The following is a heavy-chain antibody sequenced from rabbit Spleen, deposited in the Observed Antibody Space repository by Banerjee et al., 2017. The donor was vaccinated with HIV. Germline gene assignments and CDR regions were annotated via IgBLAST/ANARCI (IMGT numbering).Heavy chain of an antibody. CDR3: ARDAAGREDFNL. CDR2: INIVTGRS. D-gene: IGHD4-2*01. CDR1: GFSFSNKDV. J-gene: IGHJ4*01. Sequence: QEQLVESGGGLVRAEGSLKLSCKASGFSFSNKDVMCWVRQAPGKGLELIACINIVTGRSVYASWAKGRFTISKTSSTTVTLQMTSLTAADTATYFCARDAAGREDFNLWGPGTLVTVS. V-gene: IGHV1S45*01.